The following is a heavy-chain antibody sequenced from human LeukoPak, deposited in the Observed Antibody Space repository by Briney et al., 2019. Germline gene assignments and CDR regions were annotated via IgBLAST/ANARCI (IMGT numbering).Heavy chain of an antibody. CDR2: IYHSGST. V-gene: IGHV4-38-2*01. J-gene: IGHJ4*02. CDR3: ARHFPLPLYGGNSGVSFDY. D-gene: IGHD4-23*01. Sequence: SETLSLTCAVSGYSISSGYYWGWIRQPPGKGLEWIGSIYHSGSTYYNPPLKSRVTISVDTSKNQFSLKLSSVTAADTAVYHCARHFPLPLYGGNSGVSFDYWGQGTLVTVSS. CDR1: GYSISSGYY.